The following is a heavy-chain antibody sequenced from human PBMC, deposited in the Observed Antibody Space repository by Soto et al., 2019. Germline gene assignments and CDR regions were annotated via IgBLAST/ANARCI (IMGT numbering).Heavy chain of an antibody. D-gene: IGHD3-3*01. Sequence: QPGGSLRLSCAASGFTFSSYAMHWVRQAPGKGLEWVAVISYDGSNKYYADSVKGRFTISRDNSKNTLYLQMNSLRAEDTAVYYCARVGVRFLEWLRSNWFDPWRHRTLVTVSS. CDR2: ISYDGSNK. CDR1: GFTFSSYA. CDR3: ARVGVRFLEWLRSNWFDP. V-gene: IGHV3-30-3*01. J-gene: IGHJ5*02.